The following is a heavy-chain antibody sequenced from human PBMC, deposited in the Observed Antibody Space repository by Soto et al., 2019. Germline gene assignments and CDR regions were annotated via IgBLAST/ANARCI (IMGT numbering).Heavy chain of an antibody. CDR3: ARDPGIAVAGTVGWFDP. CDR2: IYYSGST. J-gene: IGHJ5*02. V-gene: IGHV4-59*01. D-gene: IGHD6-19*01. CDR1: GGSISSYY. Sequence: PSETLSLTCTVSGGSISSYYWSWIRQPPGKGLEWIGYIYYSGSTNYNPSLKSRVTISVDTSKNQFSLKLSSVTAADTAVYYCARDPGIAVAGTVGWFDPGGQGTLVTVSS.